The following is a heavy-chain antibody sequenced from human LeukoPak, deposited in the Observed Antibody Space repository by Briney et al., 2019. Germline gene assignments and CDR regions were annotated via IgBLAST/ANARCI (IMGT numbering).Heavy chain of an antibody. CDR2: ISCDGSNK. CDR3: ARDALRLNYYYYHMDV. Sequence: PGGSLRLSCAASGFTFSTYTMHWVRQAPGKGLEWVALISCDGSNKYYADSVKGRFTISRDNSKNTLYLQMNSLRTEDTAVYYCARDALRLNYYYYHMDVWGKGTTVTVSS. CDR1: GFTFSTYT. D-gene: IGHD5-12*01. J-gene: IGHJ6*03. V-gene: IGHV3-30*04.